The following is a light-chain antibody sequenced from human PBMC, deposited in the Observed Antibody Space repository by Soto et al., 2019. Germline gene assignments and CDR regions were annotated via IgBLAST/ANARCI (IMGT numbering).Light chain of an antibody. CDR2: GAS. CDR3: QHFGGTTFT. CDR1: QSVSSSY. V-gene: IGKV3-20*01. Sequence: EIVFTQSPGTLSLSPGERATLSCRASQSVSSSYIAWYQQRPGQTPSLLIYGASTRATGIPDRFSGSGSGTHFTLTISRLEPGDFAVYYCQHFGGTTFTFGQGTRLEIK. J-gene: IGKJ5*01.